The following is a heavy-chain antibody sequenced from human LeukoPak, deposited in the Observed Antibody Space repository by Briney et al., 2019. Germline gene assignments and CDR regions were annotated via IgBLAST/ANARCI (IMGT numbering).Heavy chain of an antibody. V-gene: IGHV2-5*02. CDR3: AHTGVDSSGYYYEFDY. Sequence: SGPTLVKPKQTLTLTCTFSGFSLSTSGVGVGWIRQPPGKALEWLALIYWDDDKRYSPSLKSRLTITKDTSKNQVVLTMTNMDPVDTATYYCAHTGVDSSGYYYEFDYWGQGTLVTVSS. D-gene: IGHD3-22*01. J-gene: IGHJ4*02. CDR1: GFSLSTSGVG. CDR2: IYWDDDK.